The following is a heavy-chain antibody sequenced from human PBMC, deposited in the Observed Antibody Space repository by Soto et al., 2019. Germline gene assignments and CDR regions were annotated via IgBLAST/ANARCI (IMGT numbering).Heavy chain of an antibody. Sequence: YLTCTVSGGSIGSYHWSWVRQPPGKGLEWIASVYYTGTTNYNPSLGSRVTISIDAPGNRFSMEITSVTAADTAIYYCARDTVLTGMFDFWGQGTLVTVSS. CDR3: ARDTVLTGMFDF. J-gene: IGHJ4*02. V-gene: IGHV4-59*01. D-gene: IGHD4-17*01. CDR2: VYYTGTT. CDR1: GGSIGSYH.